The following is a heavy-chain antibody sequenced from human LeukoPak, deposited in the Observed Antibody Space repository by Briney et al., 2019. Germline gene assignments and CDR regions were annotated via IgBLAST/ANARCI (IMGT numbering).Heavy chain of an antibody. D-gene: IGHD3-10*01. V-gene: IGHV4-59*01. CDR1: GGSISSYY. Sequence: NPSETLSLTCTVSGGSISSYYWSWIRQPPGKGLEWIGYIYYSGSTNYNPSLKGRVTISVDTSKNQFSLKLSSVTAADTAVYYCARVGGFFDYGGQGTLVTFS. J-gene: IGHJ4*02. CDR3: ARVGGFFDY. CDR2: IYYSGST.